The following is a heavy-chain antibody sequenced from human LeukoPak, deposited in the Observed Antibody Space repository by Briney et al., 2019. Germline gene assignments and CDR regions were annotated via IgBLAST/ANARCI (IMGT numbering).Heavy chain of an antibody. CDR1: GFTFSSYG. J-gene: IGHJ3*02. CDR3: AKVSSGSDAFDI. Sequence: PGGSLRLSCAASGFTFSSYGMHRVRQAPGKGLEWVAVISYDGSNKYYADSVKGRFTISRDNSKNTLYLQMNSLRAEDTAVYYCAKVSSGSDAFDIWGQGTMVTVSS. CDR2: ISYDGSNK. V-gene: IGHV3-30*18. D-gene: IGHD6-19*01.